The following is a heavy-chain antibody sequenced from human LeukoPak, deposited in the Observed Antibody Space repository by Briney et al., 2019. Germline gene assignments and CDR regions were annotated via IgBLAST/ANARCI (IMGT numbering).Heavy chain of an antibody. J-gene: IGHJ4*02. Sequence: SETLSLTCTVSGGSISSYYWSWIRQPAGKGLEWIGRIYTSGSTDYNPSLRSRVTMSGDTSKNQFSLKLSSVTAADTAVYSSPSEIGYSGSYYGSWGQGTLVTVSS. CDR2: IYTSGST. CDR1: GGSISSYY. D-gene: IGHD1-26*01. V-gene: IGHV4-4*07. CDR3: PSEIGYSGSYYGS.